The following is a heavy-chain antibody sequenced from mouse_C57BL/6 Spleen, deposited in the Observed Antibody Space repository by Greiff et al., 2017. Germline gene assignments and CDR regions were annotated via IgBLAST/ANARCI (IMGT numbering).Heavy chain of an antibody. V-gene: IGHV3-6*01. J-gene: IGHJ2*01. Sequence: EVKLMESGPGLVKPSQSLSLTCSVTGYSITSGYYWNWIRQFPGNKLEWMGYISYDGSNNYNPSLKNRISITRDTSKNQFFLKLNSVTTEDTATYYCARERDDGYYYYFDYWGQGTTLTVSS. CDR2: ISYDGSN. CDR3: ARERDDGYYYYFDY. CDR1: GYSITSGYY. D-gene: IGHD2-3*01.